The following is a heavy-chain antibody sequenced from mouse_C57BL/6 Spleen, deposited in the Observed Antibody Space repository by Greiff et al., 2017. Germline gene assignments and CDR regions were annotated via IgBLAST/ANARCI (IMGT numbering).Heavy chain of an antibody. Sequence: VQLQQSGAELVKPGASVKISCKASGYAFSSYWMNWVKQRPGKGLAWIGQIYPGDGDINYNGKFKGKATLTADKSSSTAYMQLSSLTSEDSAVYFCAREGEDEYEEAYWGQGTLVTVSA. CDR3: AREGEDEYEEAY. J-gene: IGHJ3*01. V-gene: IGHV1-80*01. CDR2: IYPGDGDI. CDR1: GYAFSSYW. D-gene: IGHD2-4*01.